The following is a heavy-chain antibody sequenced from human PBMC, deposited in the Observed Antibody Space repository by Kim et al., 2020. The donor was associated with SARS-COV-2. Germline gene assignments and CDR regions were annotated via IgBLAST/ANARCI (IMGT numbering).Heavy chain of an antibody. Sequence: ASVKVSCKASGYTFTGYYMHWVRQAPGQGLEWMGRINPNSGGTNYAQKFQGRVTMTRDTSISTAYMELSRLRSDDTAVYYCARDCSGGSCYSGYYYYYMDVWGKGTTVTVSS. D-gene: IGHD2-15*01. CDR1: GYTFTGYY. J-gene: IGHJ6*03. CDR3: ARDCSGGSCYSGYYYYYMDV. V-gene: IGHV1-2*06. CDR2: INPNSGGT.